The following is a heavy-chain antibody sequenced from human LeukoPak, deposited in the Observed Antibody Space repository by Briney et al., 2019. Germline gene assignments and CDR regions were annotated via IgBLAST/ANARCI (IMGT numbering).Heavy chain of an antibody. J-gene: IGHJ4*02. CDR3: VRSYYYDSYYFDY. D-gene: IGHD3-22*01. V-gene: IGHV4-30-4*08. CDR1: GGSISSGDYY. CDR2: IYYSGST. Sequence: SETLSLTCTVSGGSISSGDYYWSWIRQPPGKGLEWIGYIYYSGSTYYNPSLKSRVTISVDTSKNQFSLKLSSVTAADTAVYYCVRSYYYDSYYFDYWGQGTLVTVSS.